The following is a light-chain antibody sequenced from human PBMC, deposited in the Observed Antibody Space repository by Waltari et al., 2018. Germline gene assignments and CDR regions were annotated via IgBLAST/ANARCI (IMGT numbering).Light chain of an antibody. CDR2: EVK. CDR1: TSHIAAYDL. Sequence: HSALTQPASASGSPGQSISISCDGTTSHIAAYDLVSWYQKYPGKAPKLISYEVKNRPSDISPRFSASKSGDTASLTISGLQAEDEAEYYCASYVNSFALVFGGGTKVSVL. V-gene: IGLV2-14*01. CDR3: ASYVNSFALV. J-gene: IGLJ2*01.